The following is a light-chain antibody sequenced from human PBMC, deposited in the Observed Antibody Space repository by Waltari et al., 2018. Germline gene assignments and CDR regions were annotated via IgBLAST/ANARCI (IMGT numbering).Light chain of an antibody. CDR3: SSYAGGNSWV. CDR1: SSDVGSYTY. V-gene: IGLV2-8*01. Sequence: QSALTQPPSASGSPGPSVTISCAGPSSDVGSYTYVPWYQQLPGKAPKLIIYEAPKRPSGVPDRFSGSKSGNTASLTISGLQAEDETDYYCSSYAGGNSWVFGGGTKLTVL. J-gene: IGLJ3*02. CDR2: EAP.